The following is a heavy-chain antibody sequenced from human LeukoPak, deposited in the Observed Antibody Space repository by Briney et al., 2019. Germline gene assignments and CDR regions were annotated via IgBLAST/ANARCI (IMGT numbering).Heavy chain of an antibody. Sequence: PSETLSLTCAVYGGSFSGYYWSWIRQPPGKGLEWIGEINHSGSTNYNPSLKSRVTISVDTSKNQFSLKLSSVTAADTAVYYCATAGAHYYYGMDVWGQGTTVTVSS. CDR1: GGSFSGYY. CDR2: INHSGST. J-gene: IGHJ6*02. CDR3: ATAGAHYYYGMDV. D-gene: IGHD6-13*01. V-gene: IGHV4-34*01.